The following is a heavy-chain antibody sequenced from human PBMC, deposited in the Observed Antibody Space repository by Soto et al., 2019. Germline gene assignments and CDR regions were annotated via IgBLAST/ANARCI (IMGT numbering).Heavy chain of an antibody. CDR3: ARRLGAGGDYCYGMDV. D-gene: IGHD3-10*01. Sequence: QVHLVQSGAEVKKPGASVRVSCKASGYTFTEYYVHWVRQAPGQGLEWMGWINPNSGGTNFAQKFQGWVTMTSDTSINTAYLALSRQRADATAVYYCARRLGAGGDYCYGMDVWGQGTTVTVSS. J-gene: IGHJ6*02. CDR2: INPNSGGT. V-gene: IGHV1-2*04. CDR1: GYTFTEYY.